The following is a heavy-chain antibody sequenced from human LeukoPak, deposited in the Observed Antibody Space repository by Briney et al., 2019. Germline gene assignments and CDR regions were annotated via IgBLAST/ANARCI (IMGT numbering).Heavy chain of an antibody. V-gene: IGHV4-59*01. CDR1: GGSISSYY. CDR2: IYYSGST. Sequence: PSETLSLTCTVSGGSISSYYWSWIRQPPGKGLEWIGYIYYSGSTNYNPSLKSRVTISVDTSKNQFSLKLSSVTAADTAVYYCARAGIAARPYYYYMDVWGKGTTVTVSS. D-gene: IGHD6-6*01. CDR3: ARAGIAARPYYYYMDV. J-gene: IGHJ6*03.